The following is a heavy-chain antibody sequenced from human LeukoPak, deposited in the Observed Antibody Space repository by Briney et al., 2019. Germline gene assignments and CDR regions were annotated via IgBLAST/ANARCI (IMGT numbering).Heavy chain of an antibody. D-gene: IGHD3-22*01. CDR1: GFTFDDYA. J-gene: IGHJ4*02. V-gene: IGHV3-43*02. CDR2: ISGDGGST. CDR3: AKDRSEDYYDSSGYLDY. Sequence: GGSLRLSCAASGFTFDDYAMHWVRQAPGKGLEWVSLISGDGGSTYYADSVKGRFTISRDNSKNSLYLQMNSLRTEDTALYYCAKDRSEDYYDSSGYLDYWGQGTLVTVFS.